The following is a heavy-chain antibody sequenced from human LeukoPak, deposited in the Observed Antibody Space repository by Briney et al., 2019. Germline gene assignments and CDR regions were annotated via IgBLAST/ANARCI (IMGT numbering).Heavy chain of an antibody. CDR2: IRYDGSNK. CDR1: GFTFSSYG. D-gene: IGHD2-2*01. J-gene: IGHJ4*02. CDR3: AKDHLGYCSSTSCSGGSDY. Sequence: GGSLRLSCAASGFTFSSYGMHWVRQASGKGLEWVAFIRYDGSNKYYADSVKGRFTISRDNSKNTLYLQMNSLRAEDTAVYYCAKDHLGYCSSTSCSGGSDYWGQGTLVTVSS. V-gene: IGHV3-30*02.